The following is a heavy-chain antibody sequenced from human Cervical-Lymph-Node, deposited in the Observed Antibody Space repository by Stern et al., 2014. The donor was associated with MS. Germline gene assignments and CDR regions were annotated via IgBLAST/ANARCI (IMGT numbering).Heavy chain of an antibody. CDR1: GFTFSSYS. CDR3: AREGTRGGRGYSGWLDY. Sequence: EVQLVESGGGLVKPGGSLRLSCAASGFTFSSYSMNWVRQAPGKGLEWVSSISSSSSYIYYADSVKGRFTISRDNAKNSLYLQMNSLRAEDTAVYYCAREGTRGGRGYSGWLDYWGQGTLVTVSS. J-gene: IGHJ4*02. CDR2: ISSSSSYI. V-gene: IGHV3-21*01. D-gene: IGHD6-19*01.